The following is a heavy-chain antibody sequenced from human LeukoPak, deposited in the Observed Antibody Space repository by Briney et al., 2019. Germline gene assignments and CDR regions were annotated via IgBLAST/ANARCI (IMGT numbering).Heavy chain of an antibody. Sequence: SETLSLTCTVSGGSISSYYWSWIRQPPGKGLEWIGYIYYSGSTNYNPSLKSRVTISVDTSKNQFSLKLSSVTAADTAVYYCARASHDYGDYSHFDYWGQGTLVTVSS. V-gene: IGHV4-59*12. D-gene: IGHD4-17*01. CDR2: IYYSGST. CDR1: GGSISSYY. CDR3: ARASHDYGDYSHFDY. J-gene: IGHJ4*02.